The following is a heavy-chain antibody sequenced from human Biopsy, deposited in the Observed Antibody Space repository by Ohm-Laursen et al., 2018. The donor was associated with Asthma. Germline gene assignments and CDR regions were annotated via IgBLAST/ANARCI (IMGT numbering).Heavy chain of an antibody. V-gene: IGHV1-69*01. CDR1: GGTFSSYA. Sequence: SSVKVSCKASGGTFSSYAISWARQAPGQGLEWMGGIIPIFGTANYAQKFQGRVTITADESTSTAYMELSSLRSEDTAVYYCARDPHNSYLASLRTKFNYYYYGMDVWGQGTTVTVSS. CDR2: IIPIFGTA. J-gene: IGHJ6*02. CDR3: ARDPHNSYLASLRTKFNYYYYGMDV. D-gene: IGHD1-7*01.